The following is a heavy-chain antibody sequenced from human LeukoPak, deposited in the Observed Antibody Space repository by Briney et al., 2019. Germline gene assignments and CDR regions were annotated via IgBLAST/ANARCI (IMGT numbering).Heavy chain of an antibody. D-gene: IGHD4-11*01. CDR1: GFTFTYYA. CDR2: ISGSGSDGST. V-gene: IGHV3-23*01. Sequence: GGSLRLSCAASGFTFTYYAMNWVRQAPGKGLEWVSAISGSGSDGSTYYADSVKGRFTISRDNSKNTLYLQMNSLRAEDTAVYYRAKAGDYSYFDYWGQGTLVTVSS. J-gene: IGHJ4*02. CDR3: AKAGDYSYFDY.